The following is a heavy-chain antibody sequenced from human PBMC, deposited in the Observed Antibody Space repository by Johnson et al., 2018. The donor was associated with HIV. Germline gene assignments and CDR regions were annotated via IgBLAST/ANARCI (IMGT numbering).Heavy chain of an antibody. D-gene: IGHD6-6*01. CDR1: GFNVDDDA. CDR3: AKDPASIAARLYAFDI. J-gene: IGHJ3*02. Sequence: EVQLVESGGGVVRPGVSLRLSCSASGFNVDDDALSWVRQVPGKGLEWVSGINYNGGSTDYADSVKGRCTISRDNSKNTLYLQMSSLRAEDTAVYYCAKDPASIAARLYAFDIWGQGTMVTVSS. CDR2: INYNGGST. V-gene: IGHV3-20*04.